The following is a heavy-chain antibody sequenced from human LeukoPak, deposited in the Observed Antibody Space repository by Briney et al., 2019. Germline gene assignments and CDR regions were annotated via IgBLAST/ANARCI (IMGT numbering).Heavy chain of an antibody. CDR1: GFTFSSYA. CDR3: AKDPPPYLNXYDNSGYQI. Sequence: QTGGSLRLSCAASGFTFSSYAMSWVCQAPGEGLEWVSAISGSGGSTYYADSVKGRFTISRDNSKNTLYLQMNSLRAEDTAVYYCAKDPPPYLNXYDNSGYQIWGQGTLVTVSS. V-gene: IGHV3-23*01. CDR2: ISGSGGST. J-gene: IGHJ4*02. D-gene: IGHD3-22*01.